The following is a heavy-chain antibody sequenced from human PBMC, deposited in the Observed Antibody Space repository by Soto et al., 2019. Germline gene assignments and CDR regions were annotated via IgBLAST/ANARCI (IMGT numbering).Heavy chain of an antibody. CDR3: ARSGSGSGWL. CDR1: GGSVSSGRFY. CDR2: IYYSGST. J-gene: IGHJ4*02. D-gene: IGHD6-19*01. Sequence: QVPLQESGPGLVKPSETLSLTCTVSGGSVSSGRFYWSWIRQPPGTGLEWIGYIYYSGSTKYNSSLRSRVTISVDTCKNPFSLKLTSVTASDTAVYYCARSGSGSGWLGGQGTLVTVSS. V-gene: IGHV4-61*01.